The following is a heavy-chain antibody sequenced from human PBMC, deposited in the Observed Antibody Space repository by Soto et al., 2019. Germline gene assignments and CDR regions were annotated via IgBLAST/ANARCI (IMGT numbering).Heavy chain of an antibody. J-gene: IGHJ4*02. CDR2: IWHDGSNQ. CDR1: GFTFSSYG. Sequence: QVQLVESGGGVVQPGRSLRLSCAASGFTFSSYGMQWVRQAPGKGLEWVAVIWHDGSNQYYAYSVKGRFTISRDNSNNTLYLQLDSRRAEDTAVYYWARERGQIDYWGQGTLVTVSS. CDR3: ARERGQIDY. V-gene: IGHV3-33*01.